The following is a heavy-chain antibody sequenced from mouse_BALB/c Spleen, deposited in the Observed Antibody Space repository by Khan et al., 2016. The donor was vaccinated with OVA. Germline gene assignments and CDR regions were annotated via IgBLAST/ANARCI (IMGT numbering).Heavy chain of an antibody. CDR3: ARKDYYDYDPFPY. D-gene: IGHD2-4*01. Sequence: VQLQESGPGLVKPSQSLSLTCTVTGYSITSEYAWNWIRQFPGNKLEWMGYINYSGNTRFNPYLKSRTSITRDTSKNQFFLQLNSVTTEDTATYYWARKDYYDYDPFPYWGQGTLVTVSA. CDR2: INYSGNT. CDR1: GYSITSEYA. J-gene: IGHJ3*01. V-gene: IGHV3-2*02.